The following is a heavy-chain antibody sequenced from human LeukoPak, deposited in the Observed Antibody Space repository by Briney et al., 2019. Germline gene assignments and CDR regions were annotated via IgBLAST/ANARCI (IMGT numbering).Heavy chain of an antibody. V-gene: IGHV1-2*07. J-gene: IGHJ5*02. CDR1: GYSFTSQY. Sequence: ASVKVSCKASGYSFTSQYIHWVRAAPGQGFEWMAWINLNNGATNYEHKFQGRVTLTRDTSTSTAYMELSRLRSEDTAAYYCARGWGYDRGVIKRFFPWGEGALGTVS. CDR3: ARGWGYDRGVIKRFFP. D-gene: IGHD3-10*02. CDR2: INLNNGAT.